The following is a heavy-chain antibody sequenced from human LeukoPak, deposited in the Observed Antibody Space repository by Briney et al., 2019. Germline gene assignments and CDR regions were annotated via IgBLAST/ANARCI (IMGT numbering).Heavy chain of an antibody. V-gene: IGHV4-4*07. CDR1: GGSISSYY. D-gene: IGHD3-10*01. Sequence: ASETLSLTCTVSGGSISSYYWSWIWQPAGKGLEWIGRIYTSGSTNYNPSLKSRVTMSVDTSKNQFSLKLNSVTAADTAVYYCARIYYSRFDPWGQGTLVTVSS. CDR3: ARIYYSRFDP. J-gene: IGHJ5*02. CDR2: IYTSGST.